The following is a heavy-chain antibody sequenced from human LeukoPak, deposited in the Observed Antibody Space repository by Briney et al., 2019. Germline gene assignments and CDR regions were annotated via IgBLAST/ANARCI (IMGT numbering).Heavy chain of an antibody. J-gene: IGHJ4*02. Sequence: SETLSLTCTVSGGSISSYYWSWIRQPPGKGLEWIGYIYYSGSTNYNPSLKSRVTISVDTSKNQFSLKLSSVTAADTAVYDCARGAGYYSRWGQGTLVTVSS. CDR1: GGSISSYY. V-gene: IGHV4-59*01. CDR3: ARGAGYYSR. CDR2: IYYSGST. D-gene: IGHD3-9*01.